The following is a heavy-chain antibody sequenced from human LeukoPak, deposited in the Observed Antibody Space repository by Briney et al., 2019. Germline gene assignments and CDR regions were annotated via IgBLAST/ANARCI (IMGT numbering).Heavy chain of an antibody. V-gene: IGHV4-4*07. CDR3: ARLGSGDYVDY. D-gene: IGHD3-10*01. Sequence: SETLSLTCTVSGDSLSSSYWSWVRQPAGKGLEWIGRIYTSGSTNYNPSLKSRVTMSVDTSKNQFSLKLSSATAADTAVYYCARLGSGDYVDYWGQGTLVTVSS. CDR1: GDSLSSSY. J-gene: IGHJ4*02. CDR2: IYTSGST.